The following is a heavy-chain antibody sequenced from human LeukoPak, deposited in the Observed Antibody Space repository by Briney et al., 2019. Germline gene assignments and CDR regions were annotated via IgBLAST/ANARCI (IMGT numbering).Heavy chain of an antibody. V-gene: IGHV4-34*01. D-gene: IGHD2-2*01. CDR2: INHSGST. Sequence: SETLSLTCAVYGGSFSGYCWSWIRQPPGKGLEWIGEINHSGSTNYNPSLKSRVTISVDTSKNQFSLKLSSVTAADTAVYYCARGRIYQSWGQGTLVTVSS. J-gene: IGHJ4*02. CDR1: GGSFSGYC. CDR3: ARGRIYQS.